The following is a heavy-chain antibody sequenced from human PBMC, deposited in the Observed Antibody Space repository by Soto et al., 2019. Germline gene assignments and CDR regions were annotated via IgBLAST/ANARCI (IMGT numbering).Heavy chain of an antibody. J-gene: IGHJ6*02. CDR2: IYPGDSDT. Sequence: PGESLTNYCRGSGYSFTSHWIDWVRQMPGKGLEWMGIIYPGDSDTRYSPSFQGQVTISADKSISTAYLQWSSLKASDTAMYYCARSPAVTTPYYYYYGMDVWGQGTTVTVSS. CDR3: ARSPAVTTPYYYYYGMDV. D-gene: IGHD4-17*01. CDR1: GYSFTSHW. V-gene: IGHV5-51*01.